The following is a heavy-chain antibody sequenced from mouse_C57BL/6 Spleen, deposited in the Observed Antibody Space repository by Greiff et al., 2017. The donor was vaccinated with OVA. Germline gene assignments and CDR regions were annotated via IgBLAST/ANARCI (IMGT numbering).Heavy chain of an antibody. V-gene: IGHV6-3*01. J-gene: IGHJ2*01. CDR1: GFTFSNYW. D-gene: IGHD2-4*01. CDR2: IRLKSDNYAT. Sequence: EVKVVESGGGFVQPGGSMKLSCVASGFTFSNYWMNWVRQSPEKGLEWVAQIRLKSDNYATHYAESVKGRFTISRDDSKSSVYLQMNNLRAEDTGIYYCTVYYDYDDYFDYWGQGTTLTVSS. CDR3: TVYYDYDDYFDY.